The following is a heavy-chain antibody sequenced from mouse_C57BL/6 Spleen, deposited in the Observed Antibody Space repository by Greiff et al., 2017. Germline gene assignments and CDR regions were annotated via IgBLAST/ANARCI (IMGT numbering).Heavy chain of an antibody. CDR3: ARSNYSNYVGAMDY. V-gene: IGHV1-76*01. CDR1: GYTFTDYY. CDR2: IYPGSGNT. Sequence: VQLQQSGAELVRPGASVKLSCKASGYTFTDYYINWVKQRPGPGLEWIARIYPGSGNTYYNEKFKGKATLTAEKSSSTAYMQRGSLTSEDSAVYFCARSNYSNYVGAMDYWGQGTSVTVSS. J-gene: IGHJ4*01. D-gene: IGHD2-5*01.